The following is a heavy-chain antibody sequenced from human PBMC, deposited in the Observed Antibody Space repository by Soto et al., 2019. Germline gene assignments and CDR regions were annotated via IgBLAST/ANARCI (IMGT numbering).Heavy chain of an antibody. CDR2: IYHSGSI. CDR1: GGSISSGGYS. J-gene: IGHJ5*02. V-gene: IGHV4-30-2*01. CDR3: AGLDIVVVPA. Sequence: NPSETLSLTCAVSGGSISSGGYSWSWIRQPPGKGLEGIGYIYHSGSIYYNPSLKSRVTISVDKSKNQFSLKLSSVTAADTAVYYCAGLDIVVVPAWGQGTLVTVSS. D-gene: IGHD2-2*01.